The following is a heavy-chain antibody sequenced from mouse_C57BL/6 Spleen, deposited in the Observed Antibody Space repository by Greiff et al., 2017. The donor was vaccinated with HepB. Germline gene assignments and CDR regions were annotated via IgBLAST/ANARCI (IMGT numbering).Heavy chain of an antibody. D-gene: IGHD1-1*01. Sequence: QVQLQQSGAELARPGASVKLSCKASGYTFTSYGISWVKQRTGQGLEWIGEIYPRSGNTYYNEKFKGKATLTADKSSSTAYMELRSLTSEDSAVYVCAREGGQDYYGSSPTLWFAYWGQGTLVTVSA. CDR2: IYPRSGNT. CDR1: GYTFTSYG. CDR3: AREGGQDYYGSSPTLWFAY. V-gene: IGHV1-81*01. J-gene: IGHJ3*01.